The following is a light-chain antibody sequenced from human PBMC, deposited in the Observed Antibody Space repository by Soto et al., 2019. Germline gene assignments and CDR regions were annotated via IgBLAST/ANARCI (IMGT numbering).Light chain of an antibody. J-gene: IGKJ1*01. Sequence: DIQMTQSPSSLSASVGDRVTITCQASQDISNYLNWYQQKPGKAPKLLIYDASNLETGVPSRFSGSGSGTDFTFHISSLQPEDIAQYYCQQYDNLPRTFGQGTKVEIK. V-gene: IGKV1-33*01. CDR2: DAS. CDR1: QDISNY. CDR3: QQYDNLPRT.